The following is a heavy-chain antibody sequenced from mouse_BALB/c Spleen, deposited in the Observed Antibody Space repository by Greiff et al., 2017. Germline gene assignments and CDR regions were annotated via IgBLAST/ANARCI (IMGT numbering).Heavy chain of an antibody. J-gene: IGHJ3*01. CDR1: GFTFTDYY. Sequence: EVKLMESGGGLVQPGGSLRLSCATSGFTFTDYYMSWVRQPPGKALEWLGFIRNKANGYTTEYSASVKGRFTISRDNSQSILYLQMNTLRAEDSDTYYCARDQYRYDVWFADWGQGTLVTVSA. V-gene: IGHV7-3*02. CDR3: ARDQYRYDVWFAD. CDR2: IRNKANGYTT. D-gene: IGHD2-14*01.